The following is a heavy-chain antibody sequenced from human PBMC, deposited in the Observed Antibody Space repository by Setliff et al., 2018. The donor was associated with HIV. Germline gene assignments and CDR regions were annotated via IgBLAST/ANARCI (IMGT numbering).Heavy chain of an antibody. J-gene: IGHJ2*01. CDR3: ARLASTRDWYFDL. V-gene: IGHV4-39*02. CDR1: GGSISNSNCY. Sequence: SETLSLTCTVSGGSISNSNCYWGWIRQPPGKGLEWVGSIYYIGTTYYNPSLKSRVTISIDTSKNDFSLKLTSVTAADTAMYYCARLASTRDWYFDLWGRGTLVTSPQ. CDR2: IYYIGTT.